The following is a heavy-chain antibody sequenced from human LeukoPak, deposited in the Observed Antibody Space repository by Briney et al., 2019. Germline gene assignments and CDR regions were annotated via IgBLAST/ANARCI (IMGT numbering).Heavy chain of an antibody. CDR3: ARGIPVAGFDY. J-gene: IGHJ4*02. V-gene: IGHV6-1*01. D-gene: IGHD6-19*01. CDR1: GDSVSVDSAT. Sequence: QTLSLTSDMSGDSVSVDSATGNSIRQSPSRCLEWLGRTYYRSAWYTDYAVSVQSRITIKPDTSTNQFSLQLYSLTPEDTAVYYCARGIPVAGFDYWGQGTLVTVSS. CDR2: TYYRSAWYT.